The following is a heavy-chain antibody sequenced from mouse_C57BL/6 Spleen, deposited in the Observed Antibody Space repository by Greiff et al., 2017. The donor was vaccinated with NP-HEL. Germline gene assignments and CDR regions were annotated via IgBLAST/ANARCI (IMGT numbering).Heavy chain of an antibody. CDR3: ARHTEGFDY. CDR2: ISSGGSYT. D-gene: IGHD1-1*01. Sequence: EVKLMESGGDLVKPGGSLKLSCAASGFTFSSYGMSWVRQTPDKRLEWVATISSGGSYTYYPDSVKGRFTISRDNAKNTLYLQMSSLKSEDTAMYYCARHTEGFDYWGQGTTLTVSS. J-gene: IGHJ2*01. CDR1: GFTFSSYG. V-gene: IGHV5-6*01.